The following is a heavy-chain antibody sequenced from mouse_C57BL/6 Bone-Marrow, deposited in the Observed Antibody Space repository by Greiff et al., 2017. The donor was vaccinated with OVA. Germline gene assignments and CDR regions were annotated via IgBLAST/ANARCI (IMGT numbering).Heavy chain of an antibody. Sequence: EVKLMESGGGLVKPGGSLKLSCAASGFTFSSYTMSWVRQTPEKRLEWVATISGGGGNTYYPDSVKGRLTISRDNAKNTLYLQMSSPRSEDTALYYCARQRSNYVAWFAYWGQGTLVTVSA. J-gene: IGHJ3*01. CDR1: GFTFSSYT. D-gene: IGHD2-5*01. CDR3: ARQRSNYVAWFAY. CDR2: ISGGGGNT. V-gene: IGHV5-9*01.